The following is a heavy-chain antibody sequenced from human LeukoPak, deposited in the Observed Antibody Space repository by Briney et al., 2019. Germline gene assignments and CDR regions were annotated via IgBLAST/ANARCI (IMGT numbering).Heavy chain of an antibody. J-gene: IGHJ4*02. V-gene: IGHV3-30*03. Sequence: PTGGSLRLSCAASGFTFSSYGMHWVRQAPGKGLEWVAVISYDGSNKYYADSVKGRFTISRDNSKNTLYLQMNSLRAEDTAVYYCASHCSGGSCFTYWGQGTLVTVSS. D-gene: IGHD2-15*01. CDR2: ISYDGSNK. CDR3: ASHCSGGSCFTY. CDR1: GFTFSSYG.